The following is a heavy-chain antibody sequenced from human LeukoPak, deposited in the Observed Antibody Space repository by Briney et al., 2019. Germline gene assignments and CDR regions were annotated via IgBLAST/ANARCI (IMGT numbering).Heavy chain of an antibody. CDR2: INPSGGST. CDR3: ARQGNTVIIDY. Sequence: ASVKVSCKASGYTFTSYYMHWVRQAPGQGLEWMGIINPSGGSTSYAQKFQGRVTMTGDMSTSTVYMELSSLRSEDTAVYYCARQGNTVIIDYWGQGTLVTVSS. CDR1: GYTFTSYY. V-gene: IGHV1-46*01. J-gene: IGHJ4*02. D-gene: IGHD4-17*01.